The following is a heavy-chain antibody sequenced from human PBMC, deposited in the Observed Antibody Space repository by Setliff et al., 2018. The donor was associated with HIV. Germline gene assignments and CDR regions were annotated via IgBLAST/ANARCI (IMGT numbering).Heavy chain of an antibody. V-gene: IGHV4-38-2*01. Sequence: SETLSLTCGVSGYSIRSGYYWGWIRQPPGKGLEWIGSIYESGSPYYNSSLKSRVTISVDTSKNQFSLNLSSVTAADTAVYYCARGEGWPYYFDYWGQGTLVTVSS. D-gene: IGHD3-10*01. CDR3: ARGEGWPYYFDY. CDR2: IYESGSP. CDR1: GYSIRSGYY. J-gene: IGHJ4*02.